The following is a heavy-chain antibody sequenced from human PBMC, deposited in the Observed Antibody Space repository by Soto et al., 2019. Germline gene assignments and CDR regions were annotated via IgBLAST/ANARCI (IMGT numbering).Heavy chain of an antibody. V-gene: IGHV1-24*01. Sequence: ASVKVSCKVSGYTLTELSMQWVRQAPGKGLEWMGGFDPEDGEEMYAQKFQGRVTMAEDTSTDTAYMELSGLRSDDTGVYYCAHDIPLRLWGQGTLVTVSS. CDR1: GYTLTELS. CDR2: FDPEDGEE. D-gene: IGHD3-9*01. CDR3: AHDIPLRL. J-gene: IGHJ4*02.